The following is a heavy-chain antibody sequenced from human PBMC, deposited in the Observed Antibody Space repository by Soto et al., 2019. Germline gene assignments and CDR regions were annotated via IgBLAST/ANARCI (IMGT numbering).Heavy chain of an antibody. J-gene: IGHJ6*02. Sequence: LSXNCTFSGGSISSGGYYWSWIRQHPGKGLEWIGYIYYSGSTYYNPSLKSRVTISVDTSKNQFSLKLSSVTAADTAVYYCAREEDSSSAADYYYGMDVWGQGTTVTVS. CDR2: IYYSGST. V-gene: IGHV4-31*03. CDR3: AREEDSSSAADYYYGMDV. CDR1: GGSISSGGYY. D-gene: IGHD6-13*01.